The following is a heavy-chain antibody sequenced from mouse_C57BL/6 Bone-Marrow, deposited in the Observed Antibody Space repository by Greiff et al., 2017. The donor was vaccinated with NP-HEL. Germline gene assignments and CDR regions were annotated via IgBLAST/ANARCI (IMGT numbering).Heavy chain of an antibody. J-gene: IGHJ3*01. CDR2: IDPSDSET. Sequence: VQLQQSGAELVRPGSSVKLSCTASGYTFTSYWMHWVKQRPVQGLEWIGNIDPSDSETHYNQKFKDKATLTVDKSSSTAYMKLSSLTSEDSAVYYCARSRFAYWGRGTLVTVSA. V-gene: IGHV1-52*01. CDR1: GYTFTSYW. CDR3: ARSRFAY.